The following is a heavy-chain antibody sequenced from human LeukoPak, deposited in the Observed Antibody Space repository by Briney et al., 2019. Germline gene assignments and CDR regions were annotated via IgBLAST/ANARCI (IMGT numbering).Heavy chain of an antibody. D-gene: IGHD1-26*01. CDR3: ARDKWEPAFDI. CDR1: GGSISSYY. V-gene: IGHV4-59*01. CDR2: IYYSGST. Sequence: SETLSLTCTVSGGSISSYYWSWIRQPPGKGLDWIGYIYYSGSTNNNPSLKSRVTISVDTSKNQFSLKLSSVTASYTAVYYCARDKWEPAFDIWGQGTMVTVSS. J-gene: IGHJ3*02.